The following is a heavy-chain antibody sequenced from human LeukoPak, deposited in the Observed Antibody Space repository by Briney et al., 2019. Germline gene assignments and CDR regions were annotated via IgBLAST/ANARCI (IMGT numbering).Heavy chain of an antibody. CDR3: ARVPEGRMGYFYYMDV. CDR2: IDYSGGA. CDR1: GASVNSHC. J-gene: IGHJ6*03. V-gene: IGHV4-59*02. D-gene: IGHD2-15*01. Sequence: SETLSLTCTVSGASVNSHCWSWIRQPPGKGLEWIGNIDYSGGANYNPSLKSRVTMSLETSRNQVSLNLISVNAADTAVYYCARVPEGRMGYFYYMDVWGQGTTVTVSS.